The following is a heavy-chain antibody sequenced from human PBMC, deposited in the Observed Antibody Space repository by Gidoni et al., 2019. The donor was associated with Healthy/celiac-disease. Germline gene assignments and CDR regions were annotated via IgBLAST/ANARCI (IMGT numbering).Heavy chain of an antibody. CDR3: AVGGYCSSTSCYALWFREFPFDY. J-gene: IGHJ4*02. V-gene: IGHV1-69*01. Sequence: QVQLVQSGAEVKKPGSSVKVSCKASVCTFSSYAISWVRQAPGQGLEWMGGIIPIFGTANYAQKFQGRVTITADESTSTAYMELSSLRSEDTAVYYCAVGGYCSSTSCYALWFREFPFDYWGQGTLVTVSS. CDR1: VCTFSSYA. D-gene: IGHD2-2*01. CDR2: IIPIFGTA.